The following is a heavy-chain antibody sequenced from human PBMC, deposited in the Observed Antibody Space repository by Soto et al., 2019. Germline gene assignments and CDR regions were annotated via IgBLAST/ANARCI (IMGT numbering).Heavy chain of an antibody. V-gene: IGHV1-69*13. D-gene: IGHD3-22*01. CDR3: ASPGQVTMIVVVTIEGAFDI. Sequence: SVKVSCNASGGTFSSYAISWVRQAPGQGLELMGGIIPIFGTANYAQKFQGRVTITADESTSTAYMELSSLRSEDTAVYYCASPGQVTMIVVVTIEGAFDIWGQGTMVTVSS. CDR1: GGTFSSYA. CDR2: IIPIFGTA. J-gene: IGHJ3*02.